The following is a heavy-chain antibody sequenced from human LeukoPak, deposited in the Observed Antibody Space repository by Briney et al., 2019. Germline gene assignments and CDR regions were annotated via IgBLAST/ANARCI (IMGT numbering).Heavy chain of an antibody. Sequence: GESLKISCKGSGYTFTNYWIGWVRQMPGKGLEFMGIIYPGDSDTRYSPSFQGQVTISVDKSINTAYLQWSSLKASDSAMYYCARWGTSGSYAFDIWGQGTMVTVSS. CDR1: GYTFTNYW. D-gene: IGHD3-10*01. CDR3: ARWGTSGSYAFDI. V-gene: IGHV5-51*01. J-gene: IGHJ3*02. CDR2: IYPGDSDT.